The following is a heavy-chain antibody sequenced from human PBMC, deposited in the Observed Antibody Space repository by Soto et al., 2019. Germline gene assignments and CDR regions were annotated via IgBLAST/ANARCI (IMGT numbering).Heavy chain of an antibody. D-gene: IGHD5-12*01. Sequence: EVQLVESGGGLVRPGGSLRLSCSASGFTFSSFTMNWVRRAPGTGLEWIAYISPTALSTFYGDSVKGLFTISRDNAESSLFLQMINLRDDDTGVYYCMRDFGGDSGYGGYWGQGTLVSVSS. CDR1: GFTFSSFT. CDR2: ISPTALST. V-gene: IGHV3-21*06. CDR3: MRDFGGDSGYGGY. J-gene: IGHJ4*02.